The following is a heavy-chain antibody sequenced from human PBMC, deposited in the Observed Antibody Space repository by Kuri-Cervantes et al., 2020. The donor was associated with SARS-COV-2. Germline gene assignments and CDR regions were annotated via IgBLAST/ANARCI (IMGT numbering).Heavy chain of an antibody. J-gene: IGHJ4*02. Sequence: GESLKISCATSGFTFGTYSMNWVRQAPGKGLEWVSYISGSSSRIYYADSVKGRFTISRDYAKNSVYLQMKSLRAEDTAVYYCARDYYDSSGVYWSQGTLVTVSS. CDR1: GFTFGTYS. D-gene: IGHD3-22*01. CDR2: ISGSSSRI. V-gene: IGHV3-48*01. CDR3: ARDYYDSSGVY.